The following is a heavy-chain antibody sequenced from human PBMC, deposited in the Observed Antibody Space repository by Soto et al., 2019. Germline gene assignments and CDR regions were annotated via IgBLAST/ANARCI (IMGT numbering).Heavy chain of an antibody. CDR1: GGTFSSYA. D-gene: IGHD1-1*01. Sequence: QVQLVQSGAEVKKPGSSVKVSCKASGGTFSSYAISWVRQAPGQGLEWMGGIIPIFGTANYAQKFQGRVTITADETTSTANMGLSSPRSEDTAGYYGARAKGVVSAGINAFDIWGRGTMVTVSS. CDR2: IIPIFGTA. V-gene: IGHV1-69*01. CDR3: ARAKGVVSAGINAFDI. J-gene: IGHJ3*02.